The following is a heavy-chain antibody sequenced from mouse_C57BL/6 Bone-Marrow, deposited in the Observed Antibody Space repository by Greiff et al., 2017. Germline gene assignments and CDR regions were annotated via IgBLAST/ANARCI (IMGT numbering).Heavy chain of an antibody. CDR3: AREGPIVPLSLRVPVVSDWCKVLTKRSTTVLTGYFDV. CDR1: GYTFTSYN. Sequence: QVQLQQSGAELVRPGASVKMSCKASGYTFTSYNMHWVKQTPRQGLEWIGAIYPGNGDTSYNQKFKGKATLTVDKSSSTAYMQLSSLTSEDSAVXFCAREGPIVPLSLRVPVVSDWCKVLTKRSTTVLTGYFDVWGTGTTVTVSS. J-gene: IGHJ1*03. D-gene: IGHD2-12*01. V-gene: IGHV1-12*01. CDR2: IYPGNGDT.